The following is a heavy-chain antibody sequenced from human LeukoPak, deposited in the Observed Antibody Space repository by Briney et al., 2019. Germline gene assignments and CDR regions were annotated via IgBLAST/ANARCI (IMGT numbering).Heavy chain of an antibody. V-gene: IGHV3-48*04. CDR3: ARDRGYSSHYMDV. Sequence: GGSLRLSCEASGFTFSNYSMNWVRQAPGKGLEWVSYISSSGSTIYYADSVKGRFTISRDNAKNSLYLQMNSLRAEDTAVYYCARDRGYSSHYMDVWGKGTTVTVSS. J-gene: IGHJ6*03. CDR2: ISSSGSTI. CDR1: GFTFSNYS. D-gene: IGHD5-18*01.